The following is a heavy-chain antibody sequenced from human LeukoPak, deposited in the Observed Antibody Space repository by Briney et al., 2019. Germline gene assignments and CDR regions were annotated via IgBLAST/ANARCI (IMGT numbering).Heavy chain of an antibody. J-gene: IGHJ5*02. CDR1: GFILSPYS. CDR3: ARDMLFGESVYNWFDP. CDR2: ISFDGTIK. V-gene: IGHV3-30-3*01. D-gene: IGHD3/OR15-3a*01. Sequence: PGGSLRLSCAASGFILSPYSMHWVRQAPGKGLEWVAVISFDGTIKYYGDSVNGRFTISRDNAKNTLYLQMNCLRGEDTAVYYCARDMLFGESVYNWFDPWGQGTLVTVSS.